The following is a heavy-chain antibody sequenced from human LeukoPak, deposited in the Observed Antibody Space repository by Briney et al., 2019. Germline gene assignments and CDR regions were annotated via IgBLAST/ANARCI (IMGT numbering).Heavy chain of an antibody. V-gene: IGHV5-51*01. CDR3: ARQLGIAAAGYFQH. CDR1: GYNFTSYW. CDR2: IYPGDSET. D-gene: IGHD6-13*01. Sequence: GGALEISCKGSGYNFTSYWIGWVRQVPGKGLEGVGIIYPGDSETRYSPSFQGQVTISADKSISTAYLQWSSLKASDTAMYYCARQLGIAAAGYFQHWGQGTLVTVSS. J-gene: IGHJ1*01.